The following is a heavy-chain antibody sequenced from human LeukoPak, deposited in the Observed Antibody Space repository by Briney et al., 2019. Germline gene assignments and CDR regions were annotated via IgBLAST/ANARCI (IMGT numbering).Heavy chain of an antibody. CDR3: ARGPYGSSGTPDAFDI. D-gene: IGHD3-10*01. J-gene: IGHJ3*02. Sequence: PGGSLRLSCAASGFTLNNYCMHWVRQAPGKGLVWVSRIHSDGRITSYADSVKGRFTISRDTAKNTLYLQMNSLRAEDTAVYYCARGPYGSSGTPDAFDIWGQGTMVTVSS. CDR1: GFTLNNYC. CDR2: IHSDGRIT. V-gene: IGHV3-74*01.